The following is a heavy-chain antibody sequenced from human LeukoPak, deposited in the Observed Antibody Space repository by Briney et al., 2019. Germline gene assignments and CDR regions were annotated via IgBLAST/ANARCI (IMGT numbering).Heavy chain of an antibody. CDR3: AKDAGYGGKSYFDY. J-gene: IGHJ4*02. CDR1: EFTFSSYA. D-gene: IGHD4-23*01. Sequence: GGSLRLSCAASEFTFSSYAMSWVRQAPGKGLEWVSAISGSGGSTYYADSVKGRFTISRDNSKNTLYLQMNSLRAEDTAIYYCAKDAGYGGKSYFDYWGQGILVTVSS. V-gene: IGHV3-23*01. CDR2: ISGSGGST.